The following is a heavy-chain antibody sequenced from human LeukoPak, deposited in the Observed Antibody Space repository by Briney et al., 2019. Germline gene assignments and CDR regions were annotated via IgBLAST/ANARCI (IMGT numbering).Heavy chain of an antibody. CDR2: IKKDGSEK. CDR3: ARHLSGVTGYTYGRGIDY. D-gene: IGHD5-18*01. Sequence: GGSLRLSCAASGFTFTNAWMSWVRQAPGKGLEWVANIKKDGSEKYYVDAVKGRFTISRDNAKTSLYLQMNSLRAEDTAVYYCARHLSGVTGYTYGRGIDYWGQGTLVTVSS. J-gene: IGHJ4*02. V-gene: IGHV3-7*01. CDR1: GFTFTNAW.